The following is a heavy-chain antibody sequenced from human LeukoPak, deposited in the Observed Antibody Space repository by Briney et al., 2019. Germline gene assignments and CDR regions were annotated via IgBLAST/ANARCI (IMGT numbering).Heavy chain of an antibody. CDR1: GGTFSSYA. Sequence: SVKVSCKASGGTFSSYAISWVRQAPGQGLEWMGGIIPIFGTANYAQKFQGRVTITTDESTSTAYMELSSLRSEDTAVYYCARDLDSRSNMDVWGKGTTVTVSS. CDR2: IIPIFGTA. V-gene: IGHV1-69*05. CDR3: ARDLDSRSNMDV. J-gene: IGHJ6*03. D-gene: IGHD3-3*01.